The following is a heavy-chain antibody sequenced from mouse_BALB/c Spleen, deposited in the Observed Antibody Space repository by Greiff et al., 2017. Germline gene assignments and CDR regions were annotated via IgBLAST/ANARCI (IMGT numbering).Heavy chain of an antibody. CDR2: ISSGSSTI. D-gene: IGHD2-2*01. V-gene: IGHV5-17*02. CDR3: ARDYGYDNYAMDY. Sequence: EVKLQESGGGLVQPGGSRKLSCAASGFTFSSFGMHWVRQAPEKGLEWVAYISSGSSTIYYADTVKGRFTISRDNPKNTLFLQMTSLRSEDTAMYYCARDYGYDNYAMDYWGQGTSVTVSS. J-gene: IGHJ4*01. CDR1: GFTFSSFG.